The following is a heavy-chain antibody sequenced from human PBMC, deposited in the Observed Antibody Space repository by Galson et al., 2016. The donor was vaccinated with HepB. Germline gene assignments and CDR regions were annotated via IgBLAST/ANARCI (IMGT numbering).Heavy chain of an antibody. J-gene: IGHJ4*02. CDR1: GGSVSSDSYF. Sequence: SETLSLTCTVSGGSVSSDSYFWSWIRQPPGKTLEWIGYIYYNGNTRNNPSFESRLTISVDTSKNQFSLKLSSVTAADTAVYFCARTGSGSAPGGYWGQGTRVTGSS. CDR3: ARTGSGSAPGGY. V-gene: IGHV4-61*01. D-gene: IGHD3-16*01. CDR2: IYYNGNT.